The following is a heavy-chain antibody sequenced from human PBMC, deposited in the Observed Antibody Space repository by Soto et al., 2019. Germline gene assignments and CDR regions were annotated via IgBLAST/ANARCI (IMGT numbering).Heavy chain of an antibody. V-gene: IGHV6-1*01. CDR3: TSVTNSVRGMDV. J-gene: IGHJ6*02. CDR2: TYYRSKWYH. CDR1: GDSVSTSGAA. Sequence: SQTLSLTCAISGDSVSTSGAAWNWIRQSPSRGLEWLGRTYYRSKWYHEYAGSLKGRVTINPDTSKNHFSLQVNSVTPEDTAVSYCTSVTNSVRGMDVWGQGTTVTVSS. D-gene: IGHD2-21*02.